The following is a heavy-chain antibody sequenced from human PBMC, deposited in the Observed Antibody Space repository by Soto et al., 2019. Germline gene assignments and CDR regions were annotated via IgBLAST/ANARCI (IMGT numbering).Heavy chain of an antibody. D-gene: IGHD6-13*01. CDR2: IIPIFGTA. CDR3: ARYSSSWYSTYGMDV. J-gene: IGHJ6*02. CDR1: GGTFSSYA. V-gene: IGHV1-69*01. Sequence: KVSCKASGGTFSSYAISWVRQAPGQGLEWMGGIIPIFGTANYAQKFQGRVTITADESTSTAYMELSSLRSEDTAVYYCARYSSSWYSTYGMDVWGQGTTVTVSS.